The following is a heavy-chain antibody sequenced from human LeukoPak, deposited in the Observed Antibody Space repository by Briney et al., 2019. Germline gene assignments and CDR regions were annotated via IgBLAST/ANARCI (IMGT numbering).Heavy chain of an antibody. J-gene: IGHJ4*02. CDR1: GGTFSSYA. CDR3: ARGGWQQQLRETDY. D-gene: IGHD6-13*01. CDR2: ITLIFGTA. Sequence: GASVKVSCKASGGTFSSYAISWVRQAPGQGLECGGGITLIFGTANYAKKSKGRVTITEDEPTTTAYMELSSLRSEAPAVYSCARGGWQQQLRETDYWGQGTLVTVSP. V-gene: IGHV1-69*13.